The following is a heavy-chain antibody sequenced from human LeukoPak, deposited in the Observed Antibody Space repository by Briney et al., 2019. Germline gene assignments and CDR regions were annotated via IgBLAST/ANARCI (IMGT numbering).Heavy chain of an antibody. D-gene: IGHD3-10*01. J-gene: IGHJ4*02. V-gene: IGHV1-18*01. Sequence: GASVKVSCKASGYTFTSYGISWVRQAPAQGLEWMGWISAYNGNTNYAQKLQGRVTMTTDTSTSTAYMELRSLRSDDTAVYYCARDWYYGSGSYYPPLRYWGQGTLVTVSS. CDR2: ISAYNGNT. CDR3: ARDWYYGSGSYYPPLRY. CDR1: GYTFTSYG.